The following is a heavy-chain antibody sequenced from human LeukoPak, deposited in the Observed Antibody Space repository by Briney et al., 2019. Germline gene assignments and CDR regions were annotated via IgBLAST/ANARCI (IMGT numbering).Heavy chain of an antibody. D-gene: IGHD5-18*01. J-gene: IGHJ4*02. Sequence: GGSLRLSCAASGFTFSSYSMNWVRQAPGKGLEWVSSISSSSSYIYYADSVKGRFTISRDNARNSLYLQMNSLRAEDTAVYYCARGRLPASFDYWGQGTLVTVSS. V-gene: IGHV3-21*01. CDR2: ISSSSSYI. CDR1: GFTFSSYS. CDR3: ARGRLPASFDY.